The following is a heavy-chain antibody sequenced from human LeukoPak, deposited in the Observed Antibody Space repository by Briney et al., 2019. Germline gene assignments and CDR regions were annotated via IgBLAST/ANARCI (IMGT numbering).Heavy chain of an antibody. Sequence: SETLSLTCAVYGGSFSGYYWSWIRQPPGKGLEWIGEINHSGSTNYNPSLKSRVTISVDTSKNLFSLKLSSVTAADTAVYYCARQGNWFDPWGQGTLVTVSS. CDR1: GGSFSGYY. CDR3: ARQGNWFDP. J-gene: IGHJ5*02. V-gene: IGHV4-34*01. CDR2: INHSGST.